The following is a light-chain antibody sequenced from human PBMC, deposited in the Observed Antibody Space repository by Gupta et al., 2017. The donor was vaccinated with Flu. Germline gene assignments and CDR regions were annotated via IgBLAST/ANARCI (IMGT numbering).Light chain of an antibody. Sequence: EIAIPQSPATLSVSPGERATLSCRASQSVSSNLAWYQQKPGQAPRLLIYGASTRATGIPARFSGSGSGTEFTLTISSLQSEDFAVYYCQQYNNWPPWTFGQGTKVEIK. CDR2: GAS. V-gene: IGKV3-15*01. CDR3: QQYNNWPPWT. CDR1: QSVSSN. J-gene: IGKJ1*01.